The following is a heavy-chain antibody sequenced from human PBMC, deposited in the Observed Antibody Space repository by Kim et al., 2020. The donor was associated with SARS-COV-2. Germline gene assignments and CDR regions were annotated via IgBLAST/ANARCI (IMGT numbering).Heavy chain of an antibody. J-gene: IGHJ3*02. Sequence: ASVKVSCKASGYTFTGYYMHWVRQAPGQGLEWMGWINPNSGGTNYAQKFQGWVTMTRDTSISTAYMELSRLRSDDTAVYYCARESGPGITMVRDAFDIWGQGTMVTVSS. CDR2: INPNSGGT. D-gene: IGHD3-10*01. CDR1: GYTFTGYY. CDR3: ARESGPGITMVRDAFDI. V-gene: IGHV1-2*04.